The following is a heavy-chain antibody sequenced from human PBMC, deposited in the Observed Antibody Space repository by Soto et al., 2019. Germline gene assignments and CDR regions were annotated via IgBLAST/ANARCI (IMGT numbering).Heavy chain of an antibody. CDR3: ARWRYVDY. CDR1: GYAFTTYG. D-gene: IGHD1-1*01. Sequence: QVHLVQSGAEVKKPGASVKVSCQGSGYAFTTYGITWVRQAPGQGLEWMGWISAHNGNTNYAQKLQGRVTVTRDTSTSTAYMELRSMRYDDTAVYYCARWRYVDYWGQGALVTVSS. CDR2: ISAHNGNT. J-gene: IGHJ4*02. V-gene: IGHV1-18*01.